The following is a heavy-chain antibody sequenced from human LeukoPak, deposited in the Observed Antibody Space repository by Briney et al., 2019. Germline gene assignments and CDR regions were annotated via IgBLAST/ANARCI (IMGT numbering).Heavy chain of an antibody. V-gene: IGHV1-69*01. Sequence: KVSCKASGYTFTSYDISWVRQAPGQGLEWMGGIIPIFGTANYAQKFQGRVTITADESTSTAYMELSSLRSEDTAVYYCARGNWNDRGYYFDYWGQGTLVTVSS. D-gene: IGHD1-1*01. CDR2: IIPIFGTA. CDR3: ARGNWNDRGYYFDY. J-gene: IGHJ4*02. CDR1: GYTFTSYD.